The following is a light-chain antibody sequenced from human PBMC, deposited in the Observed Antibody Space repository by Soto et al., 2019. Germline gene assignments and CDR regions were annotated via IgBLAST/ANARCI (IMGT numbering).Light chain of an antibody. CDR1: QSVSSN. J-gene: IGKJ3*01. CDR2: GAS. V-gene: IGKV3-15*01. Sequence: EKMITPSPPPLSLSPGGKAPPSCRASQSVSSNLAWYQQKPGQAPRLLIYGASTRATGIPARFSGSGSGTEFTLTISSLQSEDFAVYYCQQAGTFGPGTKVDIK. CDR3: QQAGT.